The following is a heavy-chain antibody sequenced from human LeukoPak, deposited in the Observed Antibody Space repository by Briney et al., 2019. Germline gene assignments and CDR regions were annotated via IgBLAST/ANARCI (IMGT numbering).Heavy chain of an antibody. CDR1: GFTFSSYN. Sequence: GGSLRLSCAASGFTFSSYNMNWVRQAPGKGLEWVSSITSGSSYIYYADSVKGRFTISRDNAKNSLYLQMNSLRAEDTAVYYCARAYYYGSGSPGGAFDIWGQGTMVTVSS. CDR2: ITSGSSYI. V-gene: IGHV3-21*01. D-gene: IGHD3-10*01. J-gene: IGHJ3*02. CDR3: ARAYYYGSGSPGGAFDI.